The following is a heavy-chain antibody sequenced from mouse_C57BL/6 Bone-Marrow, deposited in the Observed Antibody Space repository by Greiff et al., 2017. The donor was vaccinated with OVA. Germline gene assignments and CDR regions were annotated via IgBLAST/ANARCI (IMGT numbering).Heavy chain of an antibody. J-gene: IGHJ3*01. Sequence: VQLQQSGAELARPGASVKLSCKASGYTFTSYGISWVKQRTGQGLEWIGEIYPRSGNTYYNEKFKGKATLTADKSSSTAYMELRSLTSEDSAFYFCASPDGYYLFAYWGQGTLVTVSA. CDR3: ASPDGYYLFAY. D-gene: IGHD2-3*01. CDR2: IYPRSGNT. CDR1: GYTFTSYG. V-gene: IGHV1-81*01.